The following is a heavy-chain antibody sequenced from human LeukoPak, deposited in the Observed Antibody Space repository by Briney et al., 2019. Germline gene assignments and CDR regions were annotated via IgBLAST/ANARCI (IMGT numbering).Heavy chain of an antibody. V-gene: IGHV4-39*07. CDR1: GGSISSSNYY. CDR2: IHYSGST. Sequence: PSETLSLTCTVSGGSISSSNYYWGWIRQPPRKGLEWIGNIHYSGSTNYNPSLKSRVTMSVDTSKNQFSLKLSSVTAADTAVYYCASEAYYYDSSGYYKYWGQGTLVTVSS. D-gene: IGHD3-22*01. J-gene: IGHJ4*02. CDR3: ASEAYYYDSSGYYKY.